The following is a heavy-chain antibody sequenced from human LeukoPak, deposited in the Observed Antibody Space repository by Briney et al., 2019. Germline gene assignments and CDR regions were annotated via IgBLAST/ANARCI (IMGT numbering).Heavy chain of an antibody. D-gene: IGHD6-13*01. V-gene: IGHV3-21*01. CDR1: GSAFSSYT. CDR3: ARDPRIAAAGTGLNWFDP. Sequence: KPGGSLRLSCADSGSAFSSYTMVWVRQAPGKGLEWVSSITRSSTYIHYADSVKGRFTISRDNAKNSLYLQMNSLRAEDTAVYYCARDPRIAAAGTGLNWFDPWGQGTLVTVSS. CDR2: ITRSSTYI. J-gene: IGHJ5*02.